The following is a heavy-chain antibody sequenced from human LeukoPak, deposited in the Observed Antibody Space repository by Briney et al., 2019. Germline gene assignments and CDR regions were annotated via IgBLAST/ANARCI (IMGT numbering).Heavy chain of an antibody. J-gene: IGHJ4*02. Sequence: SETLSLTCTVSGGSISSYYWSWIRQPPGKGLEWIGYIYYSGSTNYNPSLKSRVTISVDTSKNQFFLKLSSVTAADTAVYYCARGGEYSYGYYPDYWGQGTLVTVSS. V-gene: IGHV4-59*01. CDR1: GGSISSYY. D-gene: IGHD5-18*01. CDR3: ARGGEYSYGYYPDY. CDR2: IYYSGST.